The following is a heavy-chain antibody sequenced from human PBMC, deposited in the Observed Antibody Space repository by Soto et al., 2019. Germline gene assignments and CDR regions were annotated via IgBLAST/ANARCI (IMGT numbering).Heavy chain of an antibody. V-gene: IGHV1-69*13. CDR1: GGTFSSFA. CDR3: ARWVSSSWPYYYYYGMDV. Sequence: ASVKVSCKAFGGTFSSFAINWVRQAPGQGPEWMGGTIPILGTANYAQKFQGRVTIIADETTNTASLELTSLRSEDTTVYYCARWVSSSWPYYYYYGMDVWGQGTTVTVSS. D-gene: IGHD6-13*01. CDR2: TIPILGTA. J-gene: IGHJ6*02.